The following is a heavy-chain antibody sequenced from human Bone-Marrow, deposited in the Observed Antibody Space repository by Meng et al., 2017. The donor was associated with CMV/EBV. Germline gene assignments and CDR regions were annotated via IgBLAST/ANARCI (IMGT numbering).Heavy chain of an antibody. CDR2: IYYSGST. CDR3: ARHPRVYQLLYLDY. J-gene: IGHJ4*02. Sequence: SETLSLTCTVSGGSISSSNYYWGWIRQPPGKGLEWIGSIYYSGSTYYNPSLKSRVTMSVDTSKNQFSLRLSSVTAADTAVHYCARHPRVYQLLYLDYWGQGTLVTVSS. V-gene: IGHV4-39*01. D-gene: IGHD2-2*01. CDR1: GGSISSSNYY.